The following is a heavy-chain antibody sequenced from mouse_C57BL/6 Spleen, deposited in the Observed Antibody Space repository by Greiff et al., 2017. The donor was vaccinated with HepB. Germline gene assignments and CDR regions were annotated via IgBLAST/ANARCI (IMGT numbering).Heavy chain of an antibody. J-gene: IGHJ2*01. V-gene: IGHV14-2*01. CDR1: GFNIKDYY. Sequence: EVQLQQSGAELVKPGASVKLSCTASGFNIKDYYMHWVKQRTEQGLEWIGRIDPEDGETKDAPKFQGKATITADTSSNTAYLQLSSLTSEDTAVYYCARWGSSFDYWGQGTTLTVSS. CDR2: IDPEDGET. CDR3: ARWGSSFDY. D-gene: IGHD1-1*01.